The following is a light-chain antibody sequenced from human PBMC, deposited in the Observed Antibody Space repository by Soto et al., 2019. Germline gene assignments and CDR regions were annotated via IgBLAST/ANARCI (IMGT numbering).Light chain of an antibody. CDR2: DVN. Sequence: QSALAQPPSASGSLGQSVTISCTGTSSDVGAYNYVSWFQQDPGKAPNLIIHDVNRRSSGVPDRLSGSKSGNTASLTVSGLQAEDEADYYCASHAGEIVVFGGGTKLTVL. J-gene: IGLJ2*01. CDR1: SSDVGAYNY. V-gene: IGLV2-8*01. CDR3: ASHAGEIVV.